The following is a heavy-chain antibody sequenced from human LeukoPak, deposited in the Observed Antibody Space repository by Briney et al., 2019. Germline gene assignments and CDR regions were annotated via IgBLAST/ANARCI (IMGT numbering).Heavy chain of an antibody. D-gene: IGHD3-9*01. V-gene: IGHV4-39*01. Sequence: SETLSLTCTVSGGSISSSSYYWGWIRQPPGKGLEGIGSIYYSGSTYYNPSLKSRVTISAYTSKNNFSLKLSSVPAADPAVYYCARHHEVLRYFDWLQSYYFDYWGQGTLVTVSS. J-gene: IGHJ4*02. CDR2: IYYSGST. CDR1: GGSISSSSYY. CDR3: ARHHEVLRYFDWLQSYYFDY.